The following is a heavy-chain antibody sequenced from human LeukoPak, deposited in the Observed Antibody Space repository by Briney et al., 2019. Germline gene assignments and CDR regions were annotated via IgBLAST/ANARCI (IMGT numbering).Heavy chain of an antibody. J-gene: IGHJ1*01. CDR2: VSGSGGVT. CDR1: GFTFSNYA. Sequence: AGGSLRLSCAASGFTFSNYAMSWVRQAPGKGLEWVSGVSGSGGVTYHAESVKGRFTISRDNSKNTLHLQMNSLRAEHTAVYYCATFLAIVTARDSLYFQHWGQGTLVTVSS. D-gene: IGHD3-3*02. V-gene: IGHV3-23*01. CDR3: ATFLAIVTARDSLYFQH.